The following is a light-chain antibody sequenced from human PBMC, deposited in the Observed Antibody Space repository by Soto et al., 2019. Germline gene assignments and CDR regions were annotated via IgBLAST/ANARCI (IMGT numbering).Light chain of an antibody. V-gene: IGLV1-47*02. J-gene: IGLJ2*01. CDR1: SSNIGSNY. Sequence: QSVLTKPPSASGTPGQRVTISCSGSSSNIGSNYVFWYQQLPGTAPILLIDGDNQRPSGVPDRFSASKSGTSASLAISGLRSEDEADYYCAAWDDSLSGVIFGGGTKLTVL. CDR3: AAWDDSLSGVI. CDR2: GDN.